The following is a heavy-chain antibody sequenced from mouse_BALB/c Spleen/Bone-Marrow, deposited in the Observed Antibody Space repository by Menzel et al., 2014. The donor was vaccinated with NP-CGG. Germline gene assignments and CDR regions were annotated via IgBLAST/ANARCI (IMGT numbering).Heavy chain of an antibody. CDR3: ARGDLLRGFAY. CDR1: GFTFSSFG. CDR2: ISSGSSTI. J-gene: IGHJ3*01. Sequence: EVHLVESGGGLVQPGGPRKLSCAASGFTFSSFGMHWVRQAPEKGLEWVAYISSGSSTIYYADTVKGRFIISSDNPKNTLFLQMTSLRSEDTAMYYCARGDLLRGFAYWGQGTLVTVSA. V-gene: IGHV5-17*02. D-gene: IGHD1-1*01.